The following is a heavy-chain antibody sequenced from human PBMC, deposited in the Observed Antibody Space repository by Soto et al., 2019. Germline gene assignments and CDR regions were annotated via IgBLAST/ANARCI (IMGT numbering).Heavy chain of an antibody. Sequence: QVQLVQSGAEVKKPGSSVKVSCKASGGTFSSYTISWVRQAPGQGLEWMGRIIPILGIANYAQKFRGRVTITADKSTSTAYMELSSLRSEDTAVYYCAREDGYYWYFDLWGRGTLVTVSS. D-gene: IGHD5-12*01. V-gene: IGHV1-69*02. CDR1: GGTFSSYT. CDR3: AREDGYYWYFDL. J-gene: IGHJ2*01. CDR2: IIPILGIA.